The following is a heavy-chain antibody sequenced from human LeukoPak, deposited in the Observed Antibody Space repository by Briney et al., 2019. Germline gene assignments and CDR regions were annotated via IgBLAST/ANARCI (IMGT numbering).Heavy chain of an antibody. V-gene: IGHV4-38-2*02. D-gene: IGHD6-13*01. CDR2: IYHSGIT. J-gene: IGHJ4*02. CDR1: SYSISSGYY. Sequence: SETLSLTCTVSSYSISSGYYWGWIRQTPGKGLEWIGSIYHSGITSYNPSLKSRVTISVDTSKNQFSPNLSSVTAADTAVYYCARGVFSDYWGQGTLVTVSS. CDR3: ARGVFSDY.